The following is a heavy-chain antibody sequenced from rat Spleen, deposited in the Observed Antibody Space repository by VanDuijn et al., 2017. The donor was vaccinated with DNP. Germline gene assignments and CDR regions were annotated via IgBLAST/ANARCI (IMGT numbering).Heavy chain of an antibody. CDR2: INKDSSTI. J-gene: IGHJ2*01. CDR3: ARGPNYGGYSDFFDY. D-gene: IGHD1-11*01. CDR1: GFNFNDYW. V-gene: IGHV4-2*01. Sequence: EVKLVESGGGLVQPGRSLKLSCAASGFNFNDYWMGWVRQAPGKGLEWVGKINKDSSTINYTPSLRERFTISRDNAQNSLYLQRNTLGSEDTALYYCARGPNYGGYSDFFDYWGQGVVVTVSS.